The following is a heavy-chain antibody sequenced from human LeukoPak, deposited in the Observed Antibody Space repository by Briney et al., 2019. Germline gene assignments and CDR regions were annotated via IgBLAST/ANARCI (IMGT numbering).Heavy chain of an antibody. Sequence: GGSLRLSSAASGFTFDDYAMHWVRQAPGKGLEWVSGISWNSGSIGYADSVKGRFTISRDNAKNSLYLQMNSLRAEDTALYYCAKDISYSVGNYFDYWGQGTLVTVSS. CDR1: GFTFDDYA. V-gene: IGHV3-9*01. CDR3: AKDISYSVGNYFDY. D-gene: IGHD2-21*01. J-gene: IGHJ4*02. CDR2: ISWNSGSI.